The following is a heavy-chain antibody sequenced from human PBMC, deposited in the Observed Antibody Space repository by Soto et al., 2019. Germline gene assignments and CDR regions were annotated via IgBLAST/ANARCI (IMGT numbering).Heavy chain of an antibody. CDR1: GFTFSDYW. CDR3: GRGGGPGMVKHGMDA. V-gene: IGHV3-74*01. D-gene: IGHD5-18*01. J-gene: IGHJ6*02. Sequence: EVKLVESGGGLVQPGGSLRLSCDASGFTFSDYWMHWVRQAPDKGLVWVARISGGGGSPSYADSVKGRFTISRDNAKNTLYLQMNILRVEDTAVYFCGRGGGPGMVKHGMDAWGPGTTAIVSS. CDR2: ISGGGGSP.